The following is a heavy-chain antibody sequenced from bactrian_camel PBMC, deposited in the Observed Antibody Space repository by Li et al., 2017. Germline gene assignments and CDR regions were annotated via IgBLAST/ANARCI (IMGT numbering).Heavy chain of an antibody. CDR1: GYTQCRYD. J-gene: IGHJ4*01. CDR3: AAKSPCKGTSGLTVSGYRI. D-gene: IGHD3*01. Sequence: HVQLVESGGGSVQAGGSLRLSCATSGYTQCRYDMMWYRQAPGKEREFVPSIDRNGGTNYADSVRGRFAISRDNAKTTVYLEMNSLKPEDTAMYYCAAKSPCKGTSGLTVSGYRIWGQGTQVTVS. CDR2: IDRNGGT. V-gene: IGHV3S53*01.